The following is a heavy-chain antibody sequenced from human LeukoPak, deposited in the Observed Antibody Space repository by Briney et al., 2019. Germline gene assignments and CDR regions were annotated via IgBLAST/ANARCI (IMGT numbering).Heavy chain of an antibody. D-gene: IGHD3-3*01. Sequence: SETLSLTCTVSGGSISSSSYYWGWIRQPPGKGLEWIGSIYYSGSTYYNPSPKSRVTISVDTSKNQFSLKLSSVTAADTAVYYCARRQITIFGVVSYFDYWGQGTLVTVSS. CDR2: IYYSGST. J-gene: IGHJ4*02. CDR1: GGSISSSSYY. CDR3: ARRQITIFGVVSYFDY. V-gene: IGHV4-39*01.